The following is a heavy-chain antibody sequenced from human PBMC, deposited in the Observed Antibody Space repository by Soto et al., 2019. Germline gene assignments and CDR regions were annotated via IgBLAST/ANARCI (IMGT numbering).Heavy chain of an antibody. V-gene: IGHV4-31*03. CDR1: GGSVSSGDYY. CDR2: IYYIGST. D-gene: IGHD4-17*01. CDR3: ARAPSYGGNSEEFDY. J-gene: IGHJ4*02. Sequence: QVQLQESGPGLVKPSQTLSLTCSVSGGSVSSGDYYWSWIRQHPGTGLEWIGHIYYIGSTDYNPSLKSRVTISVDTSKNQFSLKLGSVTAADTAVYYCARAPSYGGNSEEFDYWGQGTLVTVSS.